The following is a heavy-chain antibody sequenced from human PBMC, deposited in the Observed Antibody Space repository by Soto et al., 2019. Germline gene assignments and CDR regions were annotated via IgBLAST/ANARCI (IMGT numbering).Heavy chain of an antibody. V-gene: IGHV3-23*01. D-gene: IGHD1-7*01. CDR1: GFTFRSYA. Sequence: PGGSLRLSCAASGFTFRSYAMNWVRQAPGKGLEWVSAISGSAGSTYYADSMKGRFTISRDTSKNTLYLQMNSLRAEDTDVYYCAKGNSWSPALVLDIWGQGTMVTVSS. CDR3: AKGNSWSPALVLDI. J-gene: IGHJ3*02. CDR2: ISGSAGST.